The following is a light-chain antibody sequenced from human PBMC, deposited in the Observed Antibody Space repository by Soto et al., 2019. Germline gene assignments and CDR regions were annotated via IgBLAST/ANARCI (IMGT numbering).Light chain of an antibody. J-gene: IGLJ1*01. Sequence: QSVLTQPASVSGSPGQSITISCTGTSSDVGGYDYVSWYKQHPGKAPKLMIYDVTNRPSGVSNRFSGSKSGNTASLTISGLQAEDEASYYCSSYTSSTSYVFGTGTKLTVL. CDR2: DVT. CDR3: SSYTSSTSYV. CDR1: SSDVGGYDY. V-gene: IGLV2-14*01.